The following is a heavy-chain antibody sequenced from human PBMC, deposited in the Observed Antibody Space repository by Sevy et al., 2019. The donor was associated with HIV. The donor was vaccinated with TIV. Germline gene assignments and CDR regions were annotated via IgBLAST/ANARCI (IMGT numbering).Heavy chain of an antibody. D-gene: IGHD3-10*01. CDR1: GFTFSNAW. Sequence: GGSLRLSCAASGFTFSNAWMSWVRQAPGKGLEWVGRIKSKTDGGTKDYAAPVKGRFTISRDDSKNTLYLQMNSLKTEDTAVYYCFGSGSRDAFDIWGQGTMVTVSS. V-gene: IGHV3-15*01. CDR2: IKSKTDGGTK. CDR3: FGSGSRDAFDI. J-gene: IGHJ3*02.